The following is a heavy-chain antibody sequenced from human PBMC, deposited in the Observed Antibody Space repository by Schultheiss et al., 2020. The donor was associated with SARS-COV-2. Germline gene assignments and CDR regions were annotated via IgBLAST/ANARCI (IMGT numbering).Heavy chain of an antibody. D-gene: IGHD1-14*01. CDR1: GFTFSSYG. CDR3: ARPGEPNYYYYGMDV. CDR2: ISYDGSNK. J-gene: IGHJ6*02. V-gene: IGHV3-30*03. Sequence: GESLKISCAASGFTFSSYGMHWVRQAPGKGLEWVAVISYDGSNKYYADSVKGRFTISRDNSKNTLYLQMNSLRAEDTAVYYCARPGEPNYYYYGMDVWGQGTTVTVSS.